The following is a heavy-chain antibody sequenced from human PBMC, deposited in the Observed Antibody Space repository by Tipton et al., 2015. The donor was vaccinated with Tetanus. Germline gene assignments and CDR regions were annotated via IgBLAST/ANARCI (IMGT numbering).Heavy chain of an antibody. CDR3: ARDGGGTMDV. CDR1: GGSFSGYY. J-gene: IGHJ6*02. D-gene: IGHD1-1*01. CDR2: INHSGST. Sequence: TLSLTCAVYGGSFSGYYWSWIRQPPGKGLEWIGEINHSGSTNYNPSLKSRVTISVDTSKNQFSLKLSSVTAADTAVYYCARDGGGTMDVWGQGTTVTVSS. V-gene: IGHV4-34*01.